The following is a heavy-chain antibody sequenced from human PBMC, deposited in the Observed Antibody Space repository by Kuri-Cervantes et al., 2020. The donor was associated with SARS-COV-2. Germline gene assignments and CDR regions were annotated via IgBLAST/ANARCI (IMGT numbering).Heavy chain of an antibody. CDR1: GGSISSQSYY. J-gene: IGHJ4*02. CDR2: IYYSGST. D-gene: IGHD6-6*01. CDR3: ASIAARPYFDY. V-gene: IGHV4-39*01. Sequence: SETLSLTCTVSGGSISSQSYYWGWIRQPPGKGLEWIGSIYYSGSTYYNPSLKSRVTISVDTSKNQFSLKLSSVTAADTAVYYCASIAARPYFDYWGQGTLVTVSS.